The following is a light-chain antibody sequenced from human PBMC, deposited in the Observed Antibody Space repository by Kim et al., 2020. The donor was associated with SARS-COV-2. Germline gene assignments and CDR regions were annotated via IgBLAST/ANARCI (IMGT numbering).Light chain of an antibody. V-gene: IGKV3-15*01. Sequence: FPGDKATLTSRASQSVSSNLAWYQQKPGQAPRLLIYGASPRATGIPARFSGSGSGTEFTLTISSLQSEDFAVYYCQQYNNWPPMYTFGQGTKLEI. CDR2: GAS. J-gene: IGKJ2*01. CDR1: QSVSSN. CDR3: QQYNNWPPMYT.